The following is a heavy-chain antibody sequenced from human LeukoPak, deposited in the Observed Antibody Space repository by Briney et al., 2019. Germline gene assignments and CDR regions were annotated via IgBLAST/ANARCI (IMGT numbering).Heavy chain of an antibody. Sequence: ASVKVSCKASGYTFTAYYMHWVRQAPGQGLEWMGWINPNSGGTNYAQKFQGRVTMTRDTSISTAYMELSRLRSDDTAVYYCARDPPRWSTGSSWYEFDYWGQGTLVTVSS. D-gene: IGHD6-13*01. V-gene: IGHV1-2*02. CDR2: INPNSGGT. J-gene: IGHJ4*02. CDR1: GYTFTAYY. CDR3: ARDPPRWSTGSSWYEFDY.